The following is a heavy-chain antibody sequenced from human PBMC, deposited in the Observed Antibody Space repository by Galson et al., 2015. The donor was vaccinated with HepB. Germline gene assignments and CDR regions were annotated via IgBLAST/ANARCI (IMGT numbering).Heavy chain of an antibody. J-gene: IGHJ3*02. Sequence: SLRLSCAASGFTFSDYYMSWIRQAPGKGLEWVSYISSSSSYTNYADSVKGRFTISRDNAKNSLYLQMNSLRAEDTAVYYCARERGYYDSSGYYPDAFDIWGQGTMVTVSS. CDR3: ARERGYYDSSGYYPDAFDI. D-gene: IGHD3-22*01. CDR2: ISSSSSYT. V-gene: IGHV3-11*05. CDR1: GFTFSDYY.